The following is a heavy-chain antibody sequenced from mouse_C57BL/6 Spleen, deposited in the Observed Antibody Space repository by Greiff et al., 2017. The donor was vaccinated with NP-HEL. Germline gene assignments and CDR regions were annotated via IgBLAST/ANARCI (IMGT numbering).Heavy chain of an antibody. Sequence: VQLQQPGAELVRPGSSVKLSCKASGYTFTSYWMHWVKQRPIQGLEWIGNIDPSDSETHYIQKFKDKATLTVDKSSSTAYMQLSSLTSEDSAVYSCARKEYDYCYYSMDYWGQGTSVTVSS. V-gene: IGHV1-52*01. J-gene: IGHJ4*01. D-gene: IGHD2-4*01. CDR3: ARKEYDYCYYSMDY. CDR2: IDPSDSET. CDR1: GYTFTSYW.